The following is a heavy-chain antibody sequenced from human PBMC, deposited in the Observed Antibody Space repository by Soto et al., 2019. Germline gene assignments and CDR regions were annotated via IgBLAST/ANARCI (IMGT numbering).Heavy chain of an antibody. D-gene: IGHD4-4*01. CDR2: IYYSGST. CDR1: GGSISSGGYY. V-gene: IGHV4-31*03. Sequence: PSETLSLTCTVSGGSISSGGYYWSWIRQHPGKGLEWIGYIYYSGSTYYNPSLKSRVTISVDTSKNQFSLKLSSVTAADTAVYYRAIYRTTVTPNVGYYYYYMDVWGKGTTVTVSS. CDR3: AIYRTTVTPNVGYYYYYMDV. J-gene: IGHJ6*03.